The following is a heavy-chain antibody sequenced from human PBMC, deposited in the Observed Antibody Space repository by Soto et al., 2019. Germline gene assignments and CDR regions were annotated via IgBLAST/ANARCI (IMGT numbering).Heavy chain of an antibody. CDR1: GFNFGNYA. Sequence: GGSLRLSCTGSGFNFGNYAMSWVRQAPGKGPEWVGLIRSEAYGGTPDYAASLRGRFTISRDDSKSIAYLEINSLQTDDTAVYYCTRYYYASSGYYVYWGQGTLVTVSS. D-gene: IGHD3-22*01. V-gene: IGHV3-49*04. CDR2: IRSEAYGGTP. CDR3: TRYYYASSGYYVY. J-gene: IGHJ4*02.